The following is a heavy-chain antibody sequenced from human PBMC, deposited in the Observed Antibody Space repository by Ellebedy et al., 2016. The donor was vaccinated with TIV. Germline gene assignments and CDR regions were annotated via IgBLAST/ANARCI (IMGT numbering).Heavy chain of an antibody. CDR1: GGSVTSSRYY. CDR2: IYSYSGYT. J-gene: IGHJ4*02. CDR3: ARHPHYDFWSGYYTPNFDY. D-gene: IGHD3-3*01. Sequence: MPSETLSLTCAVSGGSVTSSRYYWGWIRQPPGKGLEWIGSIYSYSGYTYYNPSLKSRVTISVDTSNNQFSLRLSSVTAADTAVYYCARHPHYDFWSGYYTPNFDYWGQGTLVTVSS. V-gene: IGHV4-39*01.